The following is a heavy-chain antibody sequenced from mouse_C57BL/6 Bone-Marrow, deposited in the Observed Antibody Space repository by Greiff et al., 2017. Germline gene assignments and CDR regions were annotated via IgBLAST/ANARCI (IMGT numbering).Heavy chain of an antibody. CDR3: ARSTGKWFAY. J-gene: IGHJ3*01. CDR1: GYTFTSYG. Sequence: QVQLKQSGAELARPGASVKLSCKASGYTFTSYGISWVKQRTGQGLEWIGEIYPRSGNTYYNEKFKGKATLTADKSSSTAYMELRSLTSEDSAVYFCARSTGKWFAYWGQGTLVTVSA. D-gene: IGHD4-1*01. V-gene: IGHV1-81*01. CDR2: IYPRSGNT.